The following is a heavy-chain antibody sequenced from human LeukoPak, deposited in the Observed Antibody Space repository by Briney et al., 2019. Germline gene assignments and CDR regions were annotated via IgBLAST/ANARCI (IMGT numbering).Heavy chain of an antibody. D-gene: IGHD3-3*01. J-gene: IGHJ6*03. CDR3: ARAEYDFWSGSQDYMDV. V-gene: IGHV3-23*01. Sequence: PGGSLRLSCAASGFTFSSYAMSWVRQAPGKGLEWVSAISGSGGSTYYADSVKGRFTISRDNSKNTLYLQMNSLRAEDTAVYYCARAEYDFWSGSQDYMDVWGKGTTVTVSS. CDR1: GFTFSSYA. CDR2: ISGSGGST.